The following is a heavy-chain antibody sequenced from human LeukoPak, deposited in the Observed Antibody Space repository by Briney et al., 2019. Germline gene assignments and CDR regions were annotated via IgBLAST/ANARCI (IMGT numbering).Heavy chain of an antibody. CDR2: MNPNSGNT. CDR1: GYTFTSYD. CDR3: ARFYYDSTPSAFDI. Sequence: ASVKASCKASGYTFTSYDINWVRQATGQGLEWMGWMNPNSGNTGYAQKFQGRVTMTRNTSISTAYMELSSLRSEDTAVYYCARFYYDSTPSAFDIWGQGTMVTVSS. V-gene: IGHV1-8*01. J-gene: IGHJ3*02. D-gene: IGHD3-22*01.